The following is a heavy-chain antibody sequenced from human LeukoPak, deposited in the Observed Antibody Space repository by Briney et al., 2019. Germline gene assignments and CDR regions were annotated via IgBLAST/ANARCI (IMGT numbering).Heavy chain of an antibody. J-gene: IGHJ4*02. CDR2: ISGSGGST. D-gene: IGHD4-23*01. V-gene: IGHV3-23*01. CDR1: GFTFSSYA. CDR3: ARDLLRWALRSLDY. Sequence: GGSLRLSCAASGFTFSSYAMSWVRQAPGKGLEWVSAISGSGGSTYYADSVKGRFTISRDNSKNTLYLQMNSLRAEDTAVYYCARDLLRWALRSLDYWGQGTLVTVSS.